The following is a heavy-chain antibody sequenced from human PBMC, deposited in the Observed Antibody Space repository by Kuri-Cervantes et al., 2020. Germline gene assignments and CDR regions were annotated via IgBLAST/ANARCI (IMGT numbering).Heavy chain of an antibody. CDR3: ARGAYGDYMEQKYFQH. CDR1: GYSFTSYW. Sequence: GGSLRLSCKGPGYSFTSYWIGWVRQMPGKGLEWMGIIYPGDSDTRYSPSFQGQVTISADKSISTAYLQWSSLKASDTAMYYCARGAYGDYMEQKYFQHWGQGTLVTVSS. CDR2: IYPGDSDT. J-gene: IGHJ1*01. D-gene: IGHD4-17*01. V-gene: IGHV5-51*01.